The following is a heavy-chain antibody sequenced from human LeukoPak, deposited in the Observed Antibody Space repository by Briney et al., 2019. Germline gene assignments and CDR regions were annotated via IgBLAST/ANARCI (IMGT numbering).Heavy chain of an antibody. V-gene: IGHV3-21*01. CDR2: ISSSSSYI. Sequence: GGSLRLSCAASGFTFSSYAMSWVRQAPGKGLEWVSSISSSSSYIYYADSVKGRFTISRDNAKNSLYLQMNSLRAEDTAVYYCAREKRKQQLAYYYYYYMDVWGKGTTVTVSS. CDR3: AREKRKQQLAYYYYYYMDV. CDR1: GFTFSSYA. D-gene: IGHD6-13*01. J-gene: IGHJ6*03.